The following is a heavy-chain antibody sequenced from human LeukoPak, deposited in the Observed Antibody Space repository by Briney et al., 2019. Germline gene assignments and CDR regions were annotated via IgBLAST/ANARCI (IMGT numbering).Heavy chain of an antibody. Sequence: ASVKVSCKASGGTFSSYAISWVRQAPGQGLEWMGGIIPIFGTANYAQKFQGRVTITADESTSTAYMELRSLRSDDTAVYYCARGPLVLALLAYFDYWGQGTLVTVSS. CDR1: GGTFSSYA. D-gene: IGHD6-13*01. V-gene: IGHV1-69*13. CDR2: IIPIFGTA. J-gene: IGHJ4*02. CDR3: ARGPLVLALLAYFDY.